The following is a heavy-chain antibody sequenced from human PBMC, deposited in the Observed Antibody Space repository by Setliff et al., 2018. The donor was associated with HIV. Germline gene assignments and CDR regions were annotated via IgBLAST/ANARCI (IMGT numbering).Heavy chain of an antibody. J-gene: IGHJ5*02. CDR1: GGSIGSGSYY. Sequence: PSETLSLTCSVSGGSIGSGSYYWSWIRQPAGKGLEWIGHIYTSGSTNYNPSLKSRVTISVDTSKNQFSLKLSSVTAADTAVYYCARRHYDFWSGYYNWFDPWGQGTLVTVSS. CDR2: IYTSGST. CDR3: ARRHYDFWSGYYNWFDP. V-gene: IGHV4-61*09. D-gene: IGHD3-3*01.